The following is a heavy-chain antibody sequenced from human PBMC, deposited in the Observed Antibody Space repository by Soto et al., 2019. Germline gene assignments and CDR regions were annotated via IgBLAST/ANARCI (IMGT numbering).Heavy chain of an antibody. V-gene: IGHV2-5*02. D-gene: IGHD4-17*01. CDR1: GFSVSTIGVG. Sequence: QITLKESGPTLVKPTQTLTLTCTVSGFSVSTIGVGVGWTRQPPGKALEWLALIYWDGDTRYSPSLSSRLTITKDTSKIQVVLTMTNMDPVDTATYYCAHRGRDDYRHDWGQGTQVTVSS. CDR3: AHRGRDDYRHD. CDR2: IYWDGDT. J-gene: IGHJ1*01.